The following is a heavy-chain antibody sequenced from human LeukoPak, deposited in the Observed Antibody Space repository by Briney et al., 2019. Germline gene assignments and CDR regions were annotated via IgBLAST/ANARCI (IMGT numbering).Heavy chain of an antibody. CDR2: IYYSGST. D-gene: IGHD4-11*01. V-gene: IGHV4-59*01. CDR1: GGSISSYY. CDR3: ARDGPYSNQYYYYGMDV. J-gene: IGHJ6*02. Sequence: SETLSLTCTVSGGSISSYYWSWIRQPPGKGLEWIGYIYYSGSTNYNPSLKSRVTISVDTSKNQFSLKLSSVTAADTAVYYCARDGPYSNQYYYYGMDVWGQGTTVTVSS.